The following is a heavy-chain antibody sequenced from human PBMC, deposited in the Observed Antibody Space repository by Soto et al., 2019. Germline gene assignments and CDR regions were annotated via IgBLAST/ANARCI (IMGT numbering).Heavy chain of an antibody. V-gene: IGHV4-4*02. CDR1: GGSISSSNW. J-gene: IGHJ4*02. CDR2: IYHSGST. Sequence: PSETLSLTCAVSGGSISSSNWWSWVRQPPGKGLEWIGEIYHSGSTNYNPSLKSRVTISVDKSKNQFSLKLSSVTAADTAVYYCARTSIAVAGKFDYWGQGTLVTVSS. D-gene: IGHD6-19*01. CDR3: ARTSIAVAGKFDY.